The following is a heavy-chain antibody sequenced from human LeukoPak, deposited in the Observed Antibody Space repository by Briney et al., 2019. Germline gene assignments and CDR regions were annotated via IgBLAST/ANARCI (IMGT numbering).Heavy chain of an antibody. J-gene: IGHJ5*02. CDR3: ARQAAVSMVRGAPNWFDP. CDR1: GGSVSSYY. Sequence: SETLSLTCTVSGGSVSSYYWSWIRQPPGKGLERIGYIYYSGSTNYNPSLKSRVTISVDTSKNQFSLKLSSVTAADTAVYYCARQAAVSMVRGAPNWFDPWGQGTLVTVSS. CDR2: IYYSGST. D-gene: IGHD3-10*01. V-gene: IGHV4-59*08.